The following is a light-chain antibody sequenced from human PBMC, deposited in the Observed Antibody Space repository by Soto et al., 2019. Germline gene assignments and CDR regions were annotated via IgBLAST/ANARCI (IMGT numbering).Light chain of an antibody. V-gene: IGLV2-14*01. Sequence: QSVLTQPASVSGSPGQSVTISCTGTSSDVGAYKYVSWYQQHPGKAPKLMIYEVSNRPSGVSNRFSGSKSGNTASLIISGLQAEDEADYYCCSFTSITTYVFGTGTKVT. CDR1: SSDVGAYKY. CDR2: EVS. CDR3: CSFTSITTYV. J-gene: IGLJ1*01.